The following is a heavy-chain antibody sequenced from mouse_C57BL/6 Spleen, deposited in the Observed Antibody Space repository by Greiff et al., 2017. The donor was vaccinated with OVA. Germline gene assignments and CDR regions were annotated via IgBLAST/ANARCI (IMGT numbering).Heavy chain of an antibody. D-gene: IGHD2-4*01. V-gene: IGHV5-4*03. CDR3: ARPYDYDGGGFDY. Sequence: EVKLMESGGGLVKPGGSLKLSCAASGFTFSSYAMSWVRQTPDKRLEWVATISDGGSYTYYPDNVKGRFTISRDNAKNNLYLQMSHLKSEDTAMYYCARPYDYDGGGFDYWGQGTTLTVSS. J-gene: IGHJ2*01. CDR1: GFTFSSYA. CDR2: ISDGGSYT.